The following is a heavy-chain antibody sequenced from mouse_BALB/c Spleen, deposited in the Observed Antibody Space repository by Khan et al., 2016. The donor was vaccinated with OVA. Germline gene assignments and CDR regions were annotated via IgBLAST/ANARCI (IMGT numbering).Heavy chain of an antibody. CDR3: FRSLFYYGSSYEGFAY. CDR1: GYTFTSYV. D-gene: IGHD1-1*01. J-gene: IGHJ3*01. V-gene: IGHV1S136*01. Sequence: EVQLQESGPELVKPGASVKMSCKASGYTFTSYVMHWVKQKPRQGLEWIGYISPNSDGSKYNEKFRGKATLTSDKSSSTAYMELSSLTSEDSAVYDCFRSLFYYGSSYEGFAYWGQGTLVTVSA. CDR2: ISPNSDGS.